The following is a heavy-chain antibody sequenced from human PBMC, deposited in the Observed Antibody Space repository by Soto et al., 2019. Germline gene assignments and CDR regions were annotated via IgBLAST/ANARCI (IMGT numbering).Heavy chain of an antibody. CDR1: GFTFSSYE. V-gene: IGHV3-48*03. CDR2: ISSSGSTI. J-gene: IGHJ3*02. CDR3: ARDQSPAAPPLGAFDI. Sequence: EVQLVESGGGLVQPVGSLRLSCAASGFTFSSYEMNWVRQAPGKGLEWVSYISSSGSTIYYADSVKGRFTISRDNAKNSLYLQMNSLRAEDTAVYYCARDQSPAAPPLGAFDIWGQGTMVTVSS. D-gene: IGHD2-2*01.